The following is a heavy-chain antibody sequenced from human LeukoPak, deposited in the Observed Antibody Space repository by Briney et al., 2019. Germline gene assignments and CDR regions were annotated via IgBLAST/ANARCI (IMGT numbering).Heavy chain of an antibody. Sequence: PGGSLRLFCAVSGSTVSSNYMSWVRQAPGGGLEWVSVLYTGGSTYYADSVKGRFTISRDDSKNTLYLQMNSLRTQDTAVYYCARDYRIEGVTGYYYYGMDVWGQGTTVTVSS. CDR3: ARDYRIEGVTGYYYYGMDV. D-gene: IGHD1-26*01. CDR2: LYTGGST. J-gene: IGHJ6*02. V-gene: IGHV3-53*01. CDR1: GSTVSSNY.